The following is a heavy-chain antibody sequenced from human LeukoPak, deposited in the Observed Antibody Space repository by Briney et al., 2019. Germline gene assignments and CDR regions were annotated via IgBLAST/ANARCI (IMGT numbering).Heavy chain of an antibody. Sequence: PGGSLRLSCAASGFTFTDLYMSWIRQAPGKGLEWLSDISRSSTDTNYADSVKGRFTISRDNAKSSLYLQMNSLRAEDTAVYYCARVVAVTSYYFDYWGQGTLVTVSS. CDR1: GFTFTDLY. V-gene: IGHV3-11*06. CDR2: ISRSSTDT. D-gene: IGHD2-21*02. J-gene: IGHJ4*02. CDR3: ARVVAVTSYYFDY.